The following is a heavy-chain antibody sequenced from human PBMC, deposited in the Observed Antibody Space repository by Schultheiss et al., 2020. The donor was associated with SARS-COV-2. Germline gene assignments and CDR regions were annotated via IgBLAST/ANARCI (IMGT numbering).Heavy chain of an antibody. CDR3: ARASIAARSFDY. J-gene: IGHJ4*02. Sequence: SETLSLTCAVYGGSFSGYYWSWIRQPPGKGLEWIGEINHSGSTNYNPSLKSRVTISVDTSKNQFSLKLSSVTAADTAVYYCARASIAARSFDYWGQGTLVTV. V-gene: IGHV4-34*01. CDR2: INHSGST. CDR1: GGSFSGYY. D-gene: IGHD6-6*01.